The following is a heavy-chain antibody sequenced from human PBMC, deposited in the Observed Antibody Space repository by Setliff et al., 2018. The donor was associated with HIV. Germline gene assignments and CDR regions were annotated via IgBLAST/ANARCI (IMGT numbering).Heavy chain of an antibody. V-gene: IGHV4-61*09. CDR1: GGSISSGSYY. Sequence: PSETLSLTCTVSGGSISSGSYYWSWIRQPAGKGLEWIGHIYTSGSTNYNPSLKSRVIISIDTSKNQLSLKLFSVTAADTAVYYCASRRGGGFLAWPDPYFDYWGQGTLVTVSS. CDR2: IYTSGST. D-gene: IGHD3-3*01. J-gene: IGHJ4*02. CDR3: ASRRGGGFLAWPDPYFDY.